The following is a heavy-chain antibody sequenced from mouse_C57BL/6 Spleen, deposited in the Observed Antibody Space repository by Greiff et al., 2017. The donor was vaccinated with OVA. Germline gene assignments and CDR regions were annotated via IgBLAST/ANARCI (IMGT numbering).Heavy chain of an antibody. V-gene: IGHV5-16*01. D-gene: IGHD2-2*01. CDR1: GFTFSDYY. CDR3: ARDGYEGYFDY. J-gene: IGHJ2*01. Sequence: EVKLMESEGGLVQPGSSMKLSCTASGFTFSDYYMAWVRQVPEKGLEWVANINYDGSSTYYLDSLKSRFIISRDNAKNILYLQMSSLKSEDTATYYCARDGYEGYFDYWGQGTTLTVSS. CDR2: INYDGSST.